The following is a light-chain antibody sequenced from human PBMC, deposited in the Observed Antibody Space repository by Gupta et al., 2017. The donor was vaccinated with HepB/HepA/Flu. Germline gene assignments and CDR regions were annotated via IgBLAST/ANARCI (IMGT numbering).Light chain of an antibody. CDR2: AAS. J-gene: IGKJ4*01. CDR3: QQVKSFPLT. Sequence: DIQMTQSTSPVSASVGDRVAITCRASQGISSWVAWYQQRPGTAPKLLIYAASNLLSGVPSRLSGSGSGTDFNLTISGLKPEDFAIYYCQQVKSFPLTFGGGTKVEIK. V-gene: IGKV1-12*01. CDR1: QGISSW.